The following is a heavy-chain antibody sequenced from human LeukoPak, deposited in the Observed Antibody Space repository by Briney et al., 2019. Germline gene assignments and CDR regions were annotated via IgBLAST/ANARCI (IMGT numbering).Heavy chain of an antibody. J-gene: IGHJ5*02. CDR1: GDSFSSGGY. CDR3: ARARTQYSDGSGLNWFDP. V-gene: IGHV4-31*03. Sequence: SQTLSLACTVSGDSFSSGGYSWIRQLPGMGLEWIGYVFSSGKTYYKTSLKSRVTISLDMSKNQFPLRLSSVTAADTAVYYCARARTQYSDGSGLNWFDPWGQGTLVTVSS. CDR2: VFSSGKT. D-gene: IGHD3-22*01.